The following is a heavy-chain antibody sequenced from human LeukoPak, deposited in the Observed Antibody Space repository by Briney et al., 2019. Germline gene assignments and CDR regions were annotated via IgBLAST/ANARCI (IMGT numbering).Heavy chain of an antibody. J-gene: IGHJ6*03. Sequence: TTSETLSLTCTVSGDSISSGGYFWVWIRQPPGKGLEWIGSIYYSGSTYYNSSLKSRVTISVDTSKNQFSLKLSSVTAADTAVYYCARHVRGIAVAGRYYYYYMDVWGKGTTVTISS. CDR2: IYYSGST. CDR1: GDSISSGGYF. D-gene: IGHD6-19*01. V-gene: IGHV4-39*01. CDR3: ARHVRGIAVAGRYYYYYMDV.